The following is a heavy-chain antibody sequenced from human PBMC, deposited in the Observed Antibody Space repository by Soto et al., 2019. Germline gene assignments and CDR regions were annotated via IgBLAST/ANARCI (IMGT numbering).Heavy chain of an antibody. D-gene: IGHD3-10*01. CDR3: AREVQWFGELEAFDI. Sequence: ASVKVSCKASGYTFTGYYMHWVRQAPGQGLEWMGWINPNSGGTNYAQKFQGWVTMTRDTSISTAYMELSRLRSDDTAVYYCAREVQWFGELEAFDIWGQGTMVTVSS. CDR1: GYTFTGYY. CDR2: INPNSGGT. V-gene: IGHV1-2*04. J-gene: IGHJ3*02.